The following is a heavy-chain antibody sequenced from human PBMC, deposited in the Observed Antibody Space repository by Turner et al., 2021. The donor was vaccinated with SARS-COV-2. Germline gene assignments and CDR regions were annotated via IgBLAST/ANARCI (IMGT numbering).Heavy chain of an antibody. D-gene: IGHD5-18*01. CDR1: GGSISSSSYY. CDR2: IYYSGST. J-gene: IGHJ4*02. CDR3: ARVEHGYRDDVGFDY. V-gene: IGHV4-39*01. Sequence: LQLQETGPGLVKPSETLSLTCTVSGGSISSSSYYWGWIRPPPGMGLEWIGIIYYSGSTYYNPSIMGRVTVSVDTSKNQFTLKMSSVTAADRAVYYCARVEHGYRDDVGFDYWGQGTLVTVSS.